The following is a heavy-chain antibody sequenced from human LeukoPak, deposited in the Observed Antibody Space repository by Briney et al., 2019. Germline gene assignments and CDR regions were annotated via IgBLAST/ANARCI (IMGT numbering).Heavy chain of an antibody. CDR2: IYHSGST. CDR3: ARGNGLLNY. J-gene: IGHJ4*02. D-gene: IGHD1-26*01. Sequence: SETLSLTCAVSGGSISSGGYSWSWIRQPPGKGLEWIGYIYHSGSTYYNPSLKSRVTISVDRSKNQFSLKLSSVTAADTAVYYCARGNGLLNYWGQGTLVTVSS. V-gene: IGHV4-30-2*01. CDR1: GGSISSGGYS.